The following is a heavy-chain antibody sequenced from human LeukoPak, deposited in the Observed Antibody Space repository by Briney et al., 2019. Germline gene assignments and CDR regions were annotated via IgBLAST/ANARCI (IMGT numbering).Heavy chain of an antibody. D-gene: IGHD3-22*01. CDR2: ISGSGGST. CDR3: AKGSYDSSGYYGCFDY. J-gene: IGHJ4*02. Sequence: PGGSLRLSCAASGFTFSSYAMSWVRQAPGTGLEWVSAISGSGGSTYYADSVKGRFTISRDNSKNTLYLQMNSLRAEDTAVYYCAKGSYDSSGYYGCFDYWGQGTLVTVSS. CDR1: GFTFSSYA. V-gene: IGHV3-23*01.